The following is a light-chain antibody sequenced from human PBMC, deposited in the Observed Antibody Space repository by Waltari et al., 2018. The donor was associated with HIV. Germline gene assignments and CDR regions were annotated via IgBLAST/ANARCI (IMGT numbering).Light chain of an antibody. CDR3: AAWDDSLCGVL. CDR1: SSNIGSSN. Sequence: QSVLTQPPSASGTPGQRVTISCSGSSSNIGSSNVNWYQQLPGTAPKVLIYGNNHRPSGFPDRFSVSKSGTSASLAISGLQSEDTADYYCAAWDDSLCGVLFVGGTKLTVL. CDR2: GNN. J-gene: IGLJ2*01. V-gene: IGLV1-44*01.